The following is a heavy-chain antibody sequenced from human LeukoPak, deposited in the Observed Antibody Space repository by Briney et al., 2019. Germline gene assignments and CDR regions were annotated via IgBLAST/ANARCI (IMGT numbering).Heavy chain of an antibody. J-gene: IGHJ5*02. CDR2: IYHSGST. D-gene: IGHD2-2*01. CDR1: GYSISSGYY. CDR3: ARGYCSSTSCYATIRQINWFDP. Sequence: SETLSLTCAVSGYSISSGYYWGWIRQPPGKGLEWIGIIYHSGSTYYNPSLKSRVTISVDTSKNQFSLKLSSVTAADTAVYYCARGYCSSTSCYATIRQINWFDPWGQGTLVTVSS. V-gene: IGHV4-38-2*01.